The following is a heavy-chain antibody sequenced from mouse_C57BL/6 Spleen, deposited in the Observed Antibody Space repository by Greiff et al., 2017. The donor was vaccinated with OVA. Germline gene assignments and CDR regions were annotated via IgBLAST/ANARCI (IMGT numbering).Heavy chain of an antibody. V-gene: IGHV1-18*01. J-gene: IGHJ1*03. D-gene: IGHD1-1*01. CDR2: INPNNGGT. Sequence: DVKLQESGPELVKPGASVKIPCKASGYTFTDYNMAWVKQSHGKSLEWIGDINPNNGGTIYNQKFKGKATLTVDKSSSTAYMELRSLTSADTAVYYCARRSYYGSGYFDVWGTGTTVTVSS. CDR3: ARRSYYGSGYFDV. CDR1: GYTFTDYN.